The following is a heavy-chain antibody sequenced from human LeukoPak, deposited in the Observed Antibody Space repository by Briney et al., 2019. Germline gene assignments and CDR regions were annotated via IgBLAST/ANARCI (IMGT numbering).Heavy chain of an antibody. J-gene: IGHJ4*02. CDR1: KFTFSTYY. Sequence: GGSLRLSCAASKFTFSTYYFNWVRQAPGKGLEWVSYIDPIGRSMYYADSVKGRFTISRDKAKNSLYLQMNSLRADDTAVYYCVTGRLVDTPLERPYWGQGTLVTVSS. CDR3: VTGRLVDTPLERPY. CDR2: IDPIGRSM. V-gene: IGHV3-48*03. D-gene: IGHD5-18*01.